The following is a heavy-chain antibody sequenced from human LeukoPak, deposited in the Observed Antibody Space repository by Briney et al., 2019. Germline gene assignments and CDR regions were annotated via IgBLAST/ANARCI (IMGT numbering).Heavy chain of an antibody. D-gene: IGHD3-22*01. CDR3: ARDMGYDSSGYYVDAFDI. V-gene: IGHV3-21*01. CDR1: GFTFSSYS. J-gene: IGHJ3*02. CDR2: ISSSSSYI. Sequence: GGSLRLSCAASGFTFSSYSMNWVRQAPGKGLEWVSSISSSSSYIYYADSVKGRFTISRDNAKNSLYLQMNSLRAEDTAVYYCARDMGYDSSGYYVDAFDIWGQGTMVTASS.